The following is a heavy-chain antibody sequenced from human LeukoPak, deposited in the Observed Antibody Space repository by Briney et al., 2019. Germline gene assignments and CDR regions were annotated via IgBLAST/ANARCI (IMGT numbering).Heavy chain of an antibody. CDR2: IRYDGSNK. V-gene: IGHV3-30*02. CDR1: GFTFSNYS. CDR3: AKDHSAGVYYFDY. Sequence: GGSLRLSCVASGFTFSNYSMNWVRQAPGKGLEWVAFIRYDGSNKYYADSVKGRFTISRDNSKNTLYLQMNSLRAEDTAVYYCAKDHSAGVYYFDYWGQGTLVTVSS. J-gene: IGHJ4*02. D-gene: IGHD2-15*01.